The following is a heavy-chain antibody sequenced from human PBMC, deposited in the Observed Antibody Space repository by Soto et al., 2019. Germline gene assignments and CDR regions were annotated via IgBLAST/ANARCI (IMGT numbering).Heavy chain of an antibody. J-gene: IGHJ6*02. CDR2: ISYDETNE. V-gene: IGHV3-30*18. CDR3: AKDLRTTISDYGMDV. CDR1: GFTFGSHG. Sequence: GGSLRLSFVASGFTFGSHGMHWVRQSPGKGLEWVAVISYDETNEHYVDSVKGRFTISRDNSKSILYLQMNRLRPEDTAVYKCAKDLRTTISDYGMDVWGQGTTVTVS.